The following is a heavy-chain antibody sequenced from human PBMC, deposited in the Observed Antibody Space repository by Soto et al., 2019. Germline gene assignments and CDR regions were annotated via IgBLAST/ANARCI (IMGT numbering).Heavy chain of an antibody. CDR1: GFTFSSYW. Sequence: EVQLVESGGGLVQPGGSLRLSCVGSGFTFSSYWMHWVRQPPGKGLVWVSRVNSAGSASSYADSVKGRFTVSRDNAKNTLYLQMNSLSAEDMAIYYCATGGYSYGWGYWGQGTLVTVSS. CDR3: ATGGYSYGWGY. J-gene: IGHJ4*02. D-gene: IGHD5-18*01. CDR2: VNSAGSAS. V-gene: IGHV3-74*01.